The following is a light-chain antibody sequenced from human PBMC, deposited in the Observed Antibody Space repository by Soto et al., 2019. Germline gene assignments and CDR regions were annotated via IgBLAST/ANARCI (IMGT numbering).Light chain of an antibody. J-gene: IGKJ1*01. CDR2: AAS. V-gene: IGKV3-20*01. Sequence: EIVLTQSPGTLYLSPGERATLSCRASQSVSSAYLAWYQHKPGQPPTLLIYAASSRVTGIPDRFSGSGSGTDFTLTISRLEPEDFALYYCPQYCSSSRCTVGQGTKVEI. CDR3: PQYCSSSRCT. CDR1: QSVSSAY.